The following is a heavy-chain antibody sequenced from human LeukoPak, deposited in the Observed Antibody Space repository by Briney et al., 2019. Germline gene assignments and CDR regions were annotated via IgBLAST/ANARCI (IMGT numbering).Heavy chain of an antibody. CDR1: GFTFSSYA. CDR3: ARPYSSGKNVGYFHH. Sequence: GGSLRLSCAASGFTFSSYAMHWARQAPGKGLEWVAVISYDGSNKYYADSVKGRFTISRDNSKNTLYLQMNSLRAEDTAVYYCARPYSSGKNVGYFHHWGQGTLVTVSS. D-gene: IGHD6-19*01. V-gene: IGHV3-30-3*01. CDR2: ISYDGSNK. J-gene: IGHJ1*01.